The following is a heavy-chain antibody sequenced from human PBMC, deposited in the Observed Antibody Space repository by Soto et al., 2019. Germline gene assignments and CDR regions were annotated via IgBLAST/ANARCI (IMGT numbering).Heavy chain of an antibody. CDR2: ISYDGSNK. Sequence: QVQLVESGGGVVQPGRSLRLSCAASGFTFSSYAMHWVRQAPGKGLEWVAVISYDGSNKYYADSVKGRFTISRDNSKNTLYLQMNSLRAEDTAVYYCVRDRIYSSSWYDYWGQGTLVTVSS. J-gene: IGHJ4*02. V-gene: IGHV3-30-3*01. CDR1: GFTFSSYA. D-gene: IGHD6-13*01. CDR3: VRDRIYSSSWYDY.